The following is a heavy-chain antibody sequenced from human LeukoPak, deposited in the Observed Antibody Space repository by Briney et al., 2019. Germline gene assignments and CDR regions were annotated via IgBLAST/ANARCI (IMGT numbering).Heavy chain of an antibody. V-gene: IGHV1-69*05. CDR1: GGTFSSYA. Sequence: GSSVNVSCKASGGTFSSYAISWVRQAPGQGLEWMGGIIPIFGTANYAQKFQGRVTITTHESTSTAYMELSSLRSEDTAVYYCASSRPTYDSSGYYVRAFDIWGQGTMVTVSS. CDR3: ASSRPTYDSSGYYVRAFDI. CDR2: IIPIFGTA. D-gene: IGHD3-22*01. J-gene: IGHJ3*02.